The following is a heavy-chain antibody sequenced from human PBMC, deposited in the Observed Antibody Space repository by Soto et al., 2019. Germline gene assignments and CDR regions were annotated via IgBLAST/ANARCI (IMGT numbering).Heavy chain of an antibody. CDR3: ARARYSSSWYIDY. CDR2: IWYDGSNK. V-gene: IGHV3-33*01. J-gene: IGHJ4*02. D-gene: IGHD6-13*01. CDR1: GFTFSSYG. Sequence: GGSLRLSCAASGFTFSSYGMHWVRQAPGKGLEWVAVIWYDGSNKYYADSVKGRFTISRDNSKNTLYLQMNSLRAEDTAVYYCARARYSSSWYIDYWGKGTLVTVSS.